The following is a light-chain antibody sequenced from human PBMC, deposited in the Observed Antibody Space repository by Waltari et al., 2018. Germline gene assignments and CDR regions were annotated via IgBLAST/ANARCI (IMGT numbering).Light chain of an antibody. CDR1: ALPKLY. CDR3: QSADTDFANHVL. J-gene: IGLJ2*01. V-gene: IGLV3-25*03. CDR2: KET. Sequence: SYDLTQPPSVSVSPGQTARITCSGNALPKLYSYWYQQKPGQAPLLLIYKETPRASGIPGLFSGSTSGTTVTLTISGVQAEDAADYYCQSADTDFANHVLFGGGTQLTVL.